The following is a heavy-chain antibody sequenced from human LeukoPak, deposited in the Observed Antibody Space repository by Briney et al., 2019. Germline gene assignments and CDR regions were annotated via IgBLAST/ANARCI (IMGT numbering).Heavy chain of an antibody. D-gene: IGHD6-13*01. CDR3: ARVVGSSWYCFDY. J-gene: IGHJ4*02. CDR1: GYSISSGYY. V-gene: IGHV4-38-2*01. CDR2: IYHSGST. Sequence: SETLSLTCAVSGYSISSGYYWGWIRQPPGKGLEWIGSIYHSGSTYYNPSLESRVTISVDTSKNQFSLKLSSVTAADTAVYYCARVVGSSWYCFDYWGQETLVTVSS.